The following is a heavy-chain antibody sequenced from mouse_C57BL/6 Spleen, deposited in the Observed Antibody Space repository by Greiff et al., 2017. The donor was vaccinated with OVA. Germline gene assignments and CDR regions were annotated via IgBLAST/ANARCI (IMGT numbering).Heavy chain of an antibody. D-gene: IGHD2-10*01. CDR3: ASSYPGAWFAY. Sequence: EVQLQQSGPELVKPGASVKISCKASGYTFTDYYMNWVKQSHGKSLEWIGDINPNNGGTSYNQKFKGKATLTVDKSSSTAYMELRSLTSEDSAVYYCASSYPGAWFAYWGQGTLVTVSA. CDR1: GYTFTDYY. V-gene: IGHV1-26*01. CDR2: INPNNGGT. J-gene: IGHJ3*01.